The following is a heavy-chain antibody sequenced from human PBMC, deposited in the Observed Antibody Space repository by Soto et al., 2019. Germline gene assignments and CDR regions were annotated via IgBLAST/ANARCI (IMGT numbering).Heavy chain of an antibody. V-gene: IGHV3-7*03. CDR2: IKQDGSEK. Sequence: GGSLRLSCAASGFTFSSYWMSWVRQAPGKGLEWVANIKQDGSEKYYVDSVKGRFTISRDNAKNSLYLQMNSLRAEDTAVYYCARAKAYYDFWSGYLGPFYFDYWGQGTLVTVSS. J-gene: IGHJ4*02. CDR3: ARAKAYYDFWSGYLGPFYFDY. CDR1: GFTFSSYW. D-gene: IGHD3-3*01.